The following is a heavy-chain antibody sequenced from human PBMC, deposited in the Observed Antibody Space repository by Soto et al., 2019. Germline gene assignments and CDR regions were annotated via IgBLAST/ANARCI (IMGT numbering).Heavy chain of an antibody. CDR1: GYTFTSYY. CDR3: ARCLGPIVVVPAANPGATGYYYGMDV. V-gene: IGHV1-46*01. J-gene: IGHJ6*02. CDR2: INPSGGST. Sequence: ASVKVSCKASGYTFTSYYMHWVRQAPGQGLEWMGIINPSGGSTSYAQKFQGRVTTTRDTSTSTVYMELSSLRSEDTAVYYCARCLGPIVVVPAANPGATGYYYGMDVWGQGTTVTVSS. D-gene: IGHD2-2*01.